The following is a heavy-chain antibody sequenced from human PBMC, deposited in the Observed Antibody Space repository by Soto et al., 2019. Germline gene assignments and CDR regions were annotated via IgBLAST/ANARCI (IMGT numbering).Heavy chain of an antibody. D-gene: IGHD3-3*01. V-gene: IGHV3-33*01. CDR2: IWYDGSNK. CDR1: GFTFSSYG. Sequence: PGGSLRLSCAASGFTFSSYGMHWVRQAPGKGLEWVAVIWYDGSNKYYADSVKGRFTISRDNSKNTLYLQMNSLRAEDTAVYYCAREGIGDDFWSGYSRHYYGMDVWGQGTTVTVSS. CDR3: AREGIGDDFWSGYSRHYYGMDV. J-gene: IGHJ6*02.